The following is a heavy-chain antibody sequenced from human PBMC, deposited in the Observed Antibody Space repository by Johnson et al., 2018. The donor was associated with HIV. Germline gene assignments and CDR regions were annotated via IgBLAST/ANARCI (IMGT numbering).Heavy chain of an antibody. J-gene: IGHJ3*02. D-gene: IGHD3-22*01. V-gene: IGHV3-72*01. CDR3: ARDSSGYSGFDI. CDR1: GFTFSDHY. Sequence: VQLVESGGGLVKPGGSLRLSCAASGFTFSDHYMYWVRQAPGKGLEWVGRTRDKANSYTTEYAASVKGRFTISRDDSKKSLYLQMNSLKTEDTAVYYCARDSSGYSGFDIWGQGTVVTVSS. CDR2: TRDKANSYTT.